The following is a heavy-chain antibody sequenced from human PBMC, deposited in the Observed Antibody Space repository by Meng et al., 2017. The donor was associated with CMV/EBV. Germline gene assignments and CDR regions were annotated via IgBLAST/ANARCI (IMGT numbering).Heavy chain of an antibody. V-gene: IGHV1-2*02. CDR1: GYTFTGYY. Sequence: ASVTVSCKASGYTFTGYYMYWVRQPPGQGLEWMGWINPNSGGTKYAQKFQGRVTMTRDTSISTAYMEVSRLRSDDTAVYYCARDLEVAGYYYYGMDVWGQGTTVTVSS. CDR3: ARDLEVAGYYYYGMDV. J-gene: IGHJ6*02. D-gene: IGHD3-3*01. CDR2: INPNSGGT.